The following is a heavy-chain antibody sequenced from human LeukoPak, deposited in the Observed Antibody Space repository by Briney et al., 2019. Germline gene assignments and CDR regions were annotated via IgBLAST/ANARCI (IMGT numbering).Heavy chain of an antibody. CDR1: GYTFTGYY. CDR3: ARDYGASYDSSGYSRLGY. CDR2: INPNSGGT. J-gene: IGHJ4*02. D-gene: IGHD3-22*01. V-gene: IGHV1-2*06. Sequence: GASVKVSCKASGYTFTGYYMHWVRQAPGQGLEWMGRINPNSGGTNYAQKFQGRVTMTRDTSISTAYMELSRLRSEDTAVYYCARDYGASYDSSGYSRLGYWGQGTLVTVSS.